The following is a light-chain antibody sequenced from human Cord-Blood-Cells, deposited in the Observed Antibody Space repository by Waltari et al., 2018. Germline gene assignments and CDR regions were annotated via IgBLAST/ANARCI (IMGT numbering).Light chain of an antibody. CDR2: AAS. Sequence: AIRMTQSPSSFSASTGDRVTITCRGSQGISSYLAWYQQKPGKAPKLLIYAASTLQSGVPSRFSGSGSGTDFTLTISCLQSEEFATYYCQQYYSYPQTFGQGTKVEIK. CDR3: QQYYSYPQT. V-gene: IGKV1-8*01. CDR1: QGISSY. J-gene: IGKJ1*01.